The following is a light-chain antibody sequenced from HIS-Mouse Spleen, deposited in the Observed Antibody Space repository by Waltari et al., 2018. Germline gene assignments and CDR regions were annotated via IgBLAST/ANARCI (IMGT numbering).Light chain of an antibody. CDR1: RSNIGAGYD. J-gene: IGLJ2*01. CDR3: QSYDSSLSGSVV. CDR2: GNS. V-gene: IGLV1-40*01. Sequence: QSVLTQPPSVSGAPGQRVTISCTGSRSNIGAGYDVPCYQQLPGTAPKLLIYGNSNRPSGVPDRFSGSKSGTSASLAITGLQAEDEADYYCQSYDSSLSGSVVFGGGTKLTVL.